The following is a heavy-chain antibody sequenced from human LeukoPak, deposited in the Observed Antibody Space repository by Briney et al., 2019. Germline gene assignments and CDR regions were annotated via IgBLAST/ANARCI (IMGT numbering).Heavy chain of an antibody. CDR2: IYTSGST. V-gene: IGHV4-61*02. D-gene: IGHD3-3*01. J-gene: IGHJ3*02. Sequence: SETLSLTCTVSGYSISSDYYWGWIRQPAGKGLEWIGRIYTSGSTNYNPSLKSRVTISVDTSKNQFSLKLSSVTAADTAVYYCARDKITIFGVGDDAFDIWGQGTMVTVSS. CDR1: GYSISSDYY. CDR3: ARDKITIFGVGDDAFDI.